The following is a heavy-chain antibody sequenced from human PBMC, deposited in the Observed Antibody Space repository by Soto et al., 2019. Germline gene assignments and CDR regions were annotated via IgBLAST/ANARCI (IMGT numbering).Heavy chain of an antibody. J-gene: IGHJ4*02. CDR1: GFSLSTSGLG. Sequence: QITLKESGPALVKPTQTLTLTCTFSGFSLSTSGLGVGWIRQTPGKALEWLALIYWDNDKRYSPSLKSRLAITKDTSKNQVVLTMTNMDPADTATYYCARSSAYDSYYSFFQWGQGTLVTVSS. CDR2: IYWDNDK. V-gene: IGHV2-5*02. D-gene: IGHD5-12*01. CDR3: ARSSAYDSYYSFFQ.